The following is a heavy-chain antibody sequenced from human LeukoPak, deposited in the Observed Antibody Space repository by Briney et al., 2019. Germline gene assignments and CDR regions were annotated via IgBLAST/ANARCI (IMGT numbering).Heavy chain of an antibody. Sequence: SETLSLTCAVYGGSFSGYYWSWIRQPPGKGLEWIGEINHSGSTNYNPSLKSRVTISVDTSKNQFSLKLSSVTAADTAVYYCARGHVPSNWFDPWGQGTLVTVSS. V-gene: IGHV4-34*01. CDR3: ARGHVPSNWFDP. CDR1: GGSFSGYY. J-gene: IGHJ5*02. D-gene: IGHD2-2*01. CDR2: INHSGST.